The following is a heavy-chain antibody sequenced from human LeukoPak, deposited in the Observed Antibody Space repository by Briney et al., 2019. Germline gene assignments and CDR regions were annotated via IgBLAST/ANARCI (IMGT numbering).Heavy chain of an antibody. CDR2: ISWNSGSI. CDR1: GFTFDDYA. Sequence: PGGSLRLSCAASGFTFDDYAMHWVRQAPGKGLEWVSGISWNSGSIGYADSVKGRFTISRDNAKNSLYLQMNSLRAEDTAVCYCAKDISMIVVVSTRDYWGQGTLVTVSS. CDR3: AKDISMIVVVSTRDY. D-gene: IGHD3-22*01. V-gene: IGHV3-9*01. J-gene: IGHJ4*02.